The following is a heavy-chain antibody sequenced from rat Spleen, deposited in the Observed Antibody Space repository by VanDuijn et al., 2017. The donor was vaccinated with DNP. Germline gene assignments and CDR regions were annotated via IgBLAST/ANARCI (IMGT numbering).Heavy chain of an antibody. CDR2: IIHDGSRT. V-gene: IGHV5S10*01. CDR3: TTLNFYASLAEYFDY. J-gene: IGHJ2*01. CDR1: GFTFSDYN. D-gene: IGHD1-12*01. Sequence: EVQLVESGGDLVQPGRSLKLSCEASGFTFSDYNMAWVRQAPKKGLEWVATIIHDGSRTYYRDSVKGRFTISRDNAKNTRYLQMDSLGSEDTATYYCTTLNFYASLAEYFDYWGPGVVVTVSS.